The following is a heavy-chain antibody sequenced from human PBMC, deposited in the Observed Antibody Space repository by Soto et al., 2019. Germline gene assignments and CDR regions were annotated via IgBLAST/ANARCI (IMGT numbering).Heavy chain of an antibody. V-gene: IGHV1-8*01. J-gene: IGHJ4*02. CDR3: AKVSRKGSAIDFDY. CDR1: GYTFSNYD. D-gene: IGHD3-10*01. CDR2: VNPNNGDT. Sequence: QVQLVQSGAELKKPGASVKVSCKASGYTFSNYDMNWVRQATGQGPEWIGWVNPNNGDTGYAQKFQGRVTTTTDISTTTAYMELTSLRSEDTAIYSCAKVSRKGSAIDFDYWGQGTLITVSS.